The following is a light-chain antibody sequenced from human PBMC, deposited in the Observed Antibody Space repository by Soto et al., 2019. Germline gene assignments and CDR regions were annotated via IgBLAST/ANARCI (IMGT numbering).Light chain of an antibody. J-gene: IGKJ1*01. V-gene: IGKV1-5*03. CDR3: RHYNSYSEA. CDR1: QTISSW. Sequence: DIQMTQSPSTLYGSVGDRVTITCRASQTISSWLAWYQQKPGKAPKLLIYKASTLKSGVPSRFSGSGSGTEFTLTISSLQPDDFATYYCRHYNSYSEAFGQGTKVDIK. CDR2: KAS.